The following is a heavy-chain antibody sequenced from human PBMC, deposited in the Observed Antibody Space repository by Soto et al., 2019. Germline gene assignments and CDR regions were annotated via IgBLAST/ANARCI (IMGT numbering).Heavy chain of an antibody. Sequence: EVQLVQSGAEVKEPGESLKISCKGSGYSFTSYWIGWVRQMSGKGLEWMGIIYPGDSDTRYSPSFQGQATISADKSISTAYLQWSSLKASDTAMYYCARGYCSSTSCYRIRFDPWGQGTLVTVSS. CDR2: IYPGDSDT. CDR1: GYSFTSYW. CDR3: ARGYCSSTSCYRIRFDP. V-gene: IGHV5-51*03. J-gene: IGHJ5*02. D-gene: IGHD2-2*02.